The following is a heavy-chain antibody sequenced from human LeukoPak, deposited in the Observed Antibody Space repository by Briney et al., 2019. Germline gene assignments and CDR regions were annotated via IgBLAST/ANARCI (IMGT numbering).Heavy chain of an antibody. V-gene: IGHV1-69*05. D-gene: IGHD4-23*01. Sequence: ASVKVSCKASGGTFSSYAISWVRQAPGQGREWMGGIIPIFGTANYAQKFQGTVTITTDESTSTAYMELSSLRSADTAVYYCAGRGGGNSVGHWGQGTLVTVSS. J-gene: IGHJ4*02. CDR3: AGRGGGNSVGH. CDR2: IIPIFGTA. CDR1: GGTFSSYA.